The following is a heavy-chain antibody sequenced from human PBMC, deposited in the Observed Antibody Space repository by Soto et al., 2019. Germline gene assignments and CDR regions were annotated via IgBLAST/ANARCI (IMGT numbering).Heavy chain of an antibody. J-gene: IGHJ4*02. CDR3: ARGLVGSSVIVY. CDR2: INSDGSVT. CDR1: GFTFSSYW. V-gene: IGHV3-74*01. D-gene: IGHD1-26*01. Sequence: PVGSLRLSCAASGFTFSSYWMSWVRQVPGKGLVWVSRINSDGSVTNYADSVKGRFTISRDNAKKTLYLQMNSLRVEDTAVYYCARGLVGSSVIVYWGQGTLVTVSS.